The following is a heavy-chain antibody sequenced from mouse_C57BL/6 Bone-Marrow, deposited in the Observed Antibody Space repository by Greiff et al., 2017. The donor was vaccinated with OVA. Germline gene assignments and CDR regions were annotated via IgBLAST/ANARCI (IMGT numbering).Heavy chain of an antibody. V-gene: IGHV1-55*01. D-gene: IGHD2-4*01. J-gene: IGHJ2*01. CDR1: GYTFTSYW. CDR3: ARKLDYDVVDY. Sequence: VQLQQPGAELVKPGASVKMSCKASGYTFTSYWITWVKQRPGQGLEWIGDIYPGSGSTNYNETFKSKATLTVDTSSSTAYMQLSSLTSEDSAVYYCARKLDYDVVDYWGQGTTLTVSS. CDR2: IYPGSGST.